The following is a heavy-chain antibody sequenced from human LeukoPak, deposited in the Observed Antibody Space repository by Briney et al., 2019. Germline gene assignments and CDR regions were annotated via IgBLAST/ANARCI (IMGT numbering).Heavy chain of an antibody. V-gene: IGHV3-11*01. CDR3: ARAPVDIVATIGHYYGMDV. D-gene: IGHD5-12*01. Sequence: GGSLRLSCAASGFTFSDYYMSWIRQAPGKGLEWVSYISSSGSTIYYADSVKGRFTISRDNAKNSLYLQMNSLRAEDTAVYYCARAPVDIVATIGHYYGMDVWGQGTTVTVSS. CDR2: ISSSGSTI. CDR1: GFTFSDYY. J-gene: IGHJ6*02.